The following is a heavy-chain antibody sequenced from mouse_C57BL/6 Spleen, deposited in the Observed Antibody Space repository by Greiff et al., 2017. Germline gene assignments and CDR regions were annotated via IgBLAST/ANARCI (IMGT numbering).Heavy chain of an antibody. V-gene: IGHV5-17*01. CDR2: ISSGSSTI. D-gene: IGHD1-1*01. CDR1: GFTFSDYG. CDR3: ARTYGSSYRWYFDV. J-gene: IGHJ1*03. Sequence: EVKLVESGGGLVKPGGSLKLSCEASGFTFSDYGMHWVRQAPEQGLEWVAYISSGSSTIYYADTVKGRFTISRDNAKNTLFLQITSLRSEDTAMYYGARTYGSSYRWYFDVWGTGTTVTVSS.